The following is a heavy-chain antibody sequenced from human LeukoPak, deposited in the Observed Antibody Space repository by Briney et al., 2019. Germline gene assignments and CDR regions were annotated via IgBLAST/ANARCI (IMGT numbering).Heavy chain of an antibody. V-gene: IGHV1-18*01. CDR2: ISAYNGNT. CDR3: ARCITMVRGFPLSDY. D-gene: IGHD3-10*01. J-gene: IGHJ4*02. CDR1: GYTFTSYG. Sequence: ASVKVSCKASGYTFTSYGISWVRQAPGQGLEWMGWISAYNGNTNYAQKLQGRVTMTTDTSTSTAYMELRSLRSDDTAAYYCARCITMVRGFPLSDYWGQGTLVTVSS.